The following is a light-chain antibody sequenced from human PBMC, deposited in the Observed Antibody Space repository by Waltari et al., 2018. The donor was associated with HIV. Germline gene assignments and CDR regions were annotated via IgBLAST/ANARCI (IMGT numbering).Light chain of an antibody. V-gene: IGKV1-5*03. CDR3: HQYASFSGT. Sequence: DIRLTQSPSPLSASAGDRVAITCRAGQNVGAFLAWYQQKPGKPPKLLIYQASILEGGVPSRFSGSVSGSDFTLTINRLQSDDFATYYCHQYASFSGTFGQGTKVEL. CDR2: QAS. J-gene: IGKJ1*01. CDR1: QNVGAF.